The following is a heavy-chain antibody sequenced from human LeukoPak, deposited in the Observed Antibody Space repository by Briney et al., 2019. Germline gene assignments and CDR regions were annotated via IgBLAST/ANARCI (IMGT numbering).Heavy chain of an antibody. CDR3: TRIRVGAHQLEY. Sequence: GRSLRLSCAASGFTFSNYWMNWVRQAPGQGLVWLSRINDAGRDISYADSVKGRFTGSRDNAKNTLYLQMNSLRAEDTAVYYCTRIRVGAHQLEYWGQGTLVTVSS. CDR2: INDAGRDI. J-gene: IGHJ4*02. D-gene: IGHD1-26*01. V-gene: IGHV3-74*01. CDR1: GFTFSNYW.